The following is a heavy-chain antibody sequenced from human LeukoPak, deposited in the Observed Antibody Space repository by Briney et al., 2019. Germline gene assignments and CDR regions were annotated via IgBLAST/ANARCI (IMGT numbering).Heavy chain of an antibody. CDR3: AIGYCSGGSCYSEFDH. CDR2: INPNSGGT. D-gene: IGHD2-15*01. V-gene: IGHV1-2*02. Sequence: ASVKVSCKASGYTFTGYYMHWVRQAPGQGLEWMGWINPNSGGTNYAQKFQGRVTMTRDTSISTAYMELGRLRSDDTAVYYCAIGYCSGGSCYSEFDHWGQGTLVTVSS. CDR1: GYTFTGYY. J-gene: IGHJ4*02.